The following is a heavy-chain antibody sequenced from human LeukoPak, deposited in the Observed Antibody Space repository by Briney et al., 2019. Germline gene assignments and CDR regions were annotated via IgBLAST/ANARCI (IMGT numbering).Heavy chain of an antibody. J-gene: IGHJ2*01. CDR3: ARGPSYCSSTSCYLYWYFDL. CDR1: GFTFSSYW. Sequence: TGGSLRLSCAASGFTFSSYWMSWVRQAPGKGLDWVANIKQDGSEKYYVDSVKGRFTISRDNAKNSLYLQMNSLRAEDTAVYYCARGPSYCSSTSCYLYWYFDLWGRGTLVTVSS. D-gene: IGHD2-2*01. V-gene: IGHV3-7*01. CDR2: IKQDGSEK.